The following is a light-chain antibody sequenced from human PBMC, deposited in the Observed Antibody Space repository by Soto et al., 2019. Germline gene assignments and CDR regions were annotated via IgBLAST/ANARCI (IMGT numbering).Light chain of an antibody. CDR1: GSDFGGYNY. J-gene: IGLJ1*01. CDR3: SSYTSSTTFFV. CDR2: EVT. V-gene: IGLV2-14*01. Sequence: QSALTQPASVSGSPGQSITLSCTGAGSDFGGYNYVSWYQRHPGKAPKLMIYEVTNRPSGISNRFSGSKSGNTASLTISGLQAEDEADYYCSSYTSSTTFFVFGTGTKVTV.